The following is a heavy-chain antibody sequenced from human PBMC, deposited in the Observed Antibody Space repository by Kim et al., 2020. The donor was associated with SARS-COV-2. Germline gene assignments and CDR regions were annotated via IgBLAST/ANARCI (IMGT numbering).Heavy chain of an antibody. Sequence: SETLSLTCAVSGGSISSGGYSWSWIRQPPGKGLEWIGYIYHSGSTYYNPSLKSRVTISVDRSKNQFSLKLSSVTAADTAVYYCARAGIAAAGGGDAFDIWGQGTMVTVSS. V-gene: IGHV4-30-2*01. CDR2: IYHSGST. CDR1: GGSISSGGYS. CDR3: ARAGIAAAGGGDAFDI. J-gene: IGHJ3*02. D-gene: IGHD6-13*01.